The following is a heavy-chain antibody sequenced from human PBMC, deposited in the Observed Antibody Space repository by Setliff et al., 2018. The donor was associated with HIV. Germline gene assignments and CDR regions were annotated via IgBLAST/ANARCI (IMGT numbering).Heavy chain of an antibody. D-gene: IGHD6-13*01. CDR3: VASSSWSCRLNY. CDR1: GGPSSGY. J-gene: IGHJ4*02. CDR2: ISHSGST. Sequence: SETLSLTCAVYGGPSSGYWSWVRQSPGKGLEWIGEISHSGSTNYNLSLKSRAAISADTSKKQFSLKLTSVTAADIGIYYCVASSSWSCRLNYWGQGTQVTVSS. V-gene: IGHV4-34*01.